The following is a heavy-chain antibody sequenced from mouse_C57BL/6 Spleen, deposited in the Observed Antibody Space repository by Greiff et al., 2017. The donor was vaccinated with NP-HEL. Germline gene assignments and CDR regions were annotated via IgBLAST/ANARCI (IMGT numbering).Heavy chain of an antibody. CDR2: ISDGGSYT. V-gene: IGHV5-4*03. CDR1: GFTFSSYA. J-gene: IGHJ4*01. CDR3: ARVGQAMDY. Sequence: EVKLMESGGGLVKPGGSLKLSCAASGFTFSSYAMSWVRQTPEKRLEWVATISDGGSYTYYPDNVKGRFTISRDNAKNNLYLQMSHLKSEDTAMYYCARVGQAMDYWGQGTSVTVSS. D-gene: IGHD3-3*01.